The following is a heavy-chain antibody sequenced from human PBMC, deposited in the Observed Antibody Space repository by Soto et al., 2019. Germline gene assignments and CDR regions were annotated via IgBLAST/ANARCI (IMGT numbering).Heavy chain of an antibody. CDR2: ISWDGGST. CDR1: GFTFDDYT. Sequence: EVQLVESGGVVVQPGGSLRLSCAASGFTFDDYTMHWVRQAPGKGLEWVSLISWDGGSTYYADSVKGRFTISRDNSKNSLYLQMNSLRTEDTALYYCAKDIGIAVAGRVGYYYGMDVWGQGTTVTVSS. V-gene: IGHV3-43*01. CDR3: AKDIGIAVAGRVGYYYGMDV. D-gene: IGHD6-19*01. J-gene: IGHJ6*02.